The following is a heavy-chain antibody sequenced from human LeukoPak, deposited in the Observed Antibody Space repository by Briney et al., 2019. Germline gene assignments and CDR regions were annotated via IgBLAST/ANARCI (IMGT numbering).Heavy chain of an antibody. J-gene: IGHJ6*02. CDR1: GGSFSGYY. CDR2: INHSGST. V-gene: IGHV4-34*01. CDR3: AGGEYYYYGMDV. Sequence: SETLSLTCAVYGGSFSGYYWSWILQPPGKGLEWIGEINHSGSTNYNPSLKSRVTISVDTSKNQFSLKLSSVTAADTAVYYCAGGEYYYYGMDVWGQGTTVTVSS.